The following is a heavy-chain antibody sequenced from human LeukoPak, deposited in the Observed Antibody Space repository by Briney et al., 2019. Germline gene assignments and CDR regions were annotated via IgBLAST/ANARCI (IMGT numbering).Heavy chain of an antibody. CDR3: ARDRDNYGGNGRYFDY. V-gene: IGHV1-69*13. CDR1: GGTFSSYA. CDR2: IIPIFGTA. J-gene: IGHJ4*02. D-gene: IGHD4-23*01. Sequence: SVKVSCKASGGTFSSYAISWVRQAPGQGLEWMGGIIPIFGTANYAQKFQGRVTITADESTSTAYMELSSLRSEDTAVYYCARDRDNYGGNGRYFDYWGQGTLVTVSS.